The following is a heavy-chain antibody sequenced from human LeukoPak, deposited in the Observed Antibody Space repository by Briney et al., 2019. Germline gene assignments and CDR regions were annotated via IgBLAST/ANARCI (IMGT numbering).Heavy chain of an antibody. D-gene: IGHD3-16*01. V-gene: IGHV1-2*02. CDR1: GYTFTGYY. CDR2: INPNSGGT. CDR3: ARASFWESPINWFAP. J-gene: IGHJ5*02. Sequence: ASVKVSCKASGYTFTGYYMHWVRQAPRQGLEWMGWINPNSGGTNYAQKFQGRVTMTRDTSISTAYMELSRLRSDDTAVYYCARASFWESPINWFAPWGQGTLVTVSS.